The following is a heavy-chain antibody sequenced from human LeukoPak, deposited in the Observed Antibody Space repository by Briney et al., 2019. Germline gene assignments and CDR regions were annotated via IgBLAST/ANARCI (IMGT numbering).Heavy chain of an antibody. D-gene: IGHD3-10*01. CDR1: GFTFGSYS. Sequence: GGSLRLSCAASGFTFGSYSMNWVRQAPGKGLEWVSYISSSSSTIYYADSVKGRFTISRDNAKNSLYLQMNSLRAEDTAVYYCASGNYYGSGSYSSFDYWGQGTLVTVSS. V-gene: IGHV3-48*01. J-gene: IGHJ4*02. CDR2: ISSSSSTI. CDR3: ASGNYYGSGSYSSFDY.